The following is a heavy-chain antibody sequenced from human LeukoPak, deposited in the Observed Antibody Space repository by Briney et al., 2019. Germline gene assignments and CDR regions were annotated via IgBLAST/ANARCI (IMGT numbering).Heavy chain of an antibody. CDR1: GFTFSSYG. J-gene: IGHJ4*02. Sequence: GGSLRLSCAASGFTFSSYGMHWVRQAPGKGLEWVAVISYDGSNKYYADSVKGRFTISRDNSKNTLYLQMNSLRAEDTAVYYCAKTGLPGYSSGWVDYWGQGTLVTVSS. D-gene: IGHD6-19*01. V-gene: IGHV3-30*18. CDR3: AKTGLPGYSSGWVDY. CDR2: ISYDGSNK.